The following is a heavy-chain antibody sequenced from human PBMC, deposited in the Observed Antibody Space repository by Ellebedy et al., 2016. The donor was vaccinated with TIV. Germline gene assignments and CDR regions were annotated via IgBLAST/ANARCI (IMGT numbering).Heavy chain of an antibody. CDR1: GFNFGGHA. D-gene: IGHD2-8*02. CDR2: IGSSAYTT. CDR3: AKDVRYTTGWGGALDI. V-gene: IGHV3-23*01. J-gene: IGHJ3*02. Sequence: PGGSLRLSCAASGFNFGGHAMKWVRQAPGKGLEWVSSIGSSAYTTHYADSVKGRFTIPRDNSRNTLYLQMNSLRGEATAVYFCAKDVRYTTGWGGALDIWGQGAMVTVSS.